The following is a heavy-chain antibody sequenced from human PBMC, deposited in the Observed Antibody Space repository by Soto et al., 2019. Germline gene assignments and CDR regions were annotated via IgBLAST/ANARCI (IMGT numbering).Heavy chain of an antibody. CDR3: ARSETAGHRGFDI. Sequence: VQLVQSGAEMREPGSSVKVSCKASGGTFSSSAINWLRQAPGQGPEWMGGIIPTFGTANYIEKFRGRVTITADTSTSTAYMEVSSLTSEDTAMYFGARSETAGHRGFDIWGQGTMVTVSS. CDR1: GGTFSSSA. V-gene: IGHV1-69*06. CDR2: IIPTFGTA. J-gene: IGHJ3*02. D-gene: IGHD6-19*01.